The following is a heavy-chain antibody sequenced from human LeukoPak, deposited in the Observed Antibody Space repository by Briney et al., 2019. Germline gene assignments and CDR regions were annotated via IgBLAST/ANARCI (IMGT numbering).Heavy chain of an antibody. V-gene: IGHV4-59*02. CDR3: ARYYRGMDV. D-gene: IGHD3-10*01. Sequence: PSETLSLTCTVSGDSVSTYYWSWIRQPPGKGLEWIGYIYYSGSTNYNPSLKSRVTISVDTSKNQFSLKLSSVTAADTAVYYCARYYRGMDVWGQGTTVTVSS. CDR1: GDSVSTYY. CDR2: IYYSGST. J-gene: IGHJ6*02.